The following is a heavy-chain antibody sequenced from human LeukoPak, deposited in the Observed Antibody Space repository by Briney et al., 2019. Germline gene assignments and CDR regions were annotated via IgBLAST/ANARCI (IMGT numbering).Heavy chain of an antibody. Sequence: GGSLRLSCAASGFTFSSYSMNWVRQAPGKGLEWVANIKQDGSEKYYVDSVKGRFTISRDNAKNSLYLQMNSLRAEDTAVYYCARVNVYYYDSRYRGAFDIWGQGTMVTVSS. CDR2: IKQDGSEK. V-gene: IGHV3-7*01. CDR1: GFTFSSYS. CDR3: ARVNVYYYDSRYRGAFDI. J-gene: IGHJ3*02. D-gene: IGHD3-22*01.